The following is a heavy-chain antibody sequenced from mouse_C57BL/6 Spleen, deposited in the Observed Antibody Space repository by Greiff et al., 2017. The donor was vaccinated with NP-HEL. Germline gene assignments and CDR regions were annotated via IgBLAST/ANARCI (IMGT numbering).Heavy chain of an antibody. CDR2: ISYSGST. CDR1: GYSITSGYG. V-gene: IGHV3-2*02. Sequence: VQLKHSGPGLVKPSQSLSLPCTVTGYSITSGYGWNWIRPFPGTKLEWMGYISYSGSTNYNPSLKSRISSTRDTSKNQFFLQLNSVTTEDTATYYCARTARIKYWGQGTTLTVSS. J-gene: IGHJ2*01. CDR3: ARTARIKY. D-gene: IGHD1-2*01.